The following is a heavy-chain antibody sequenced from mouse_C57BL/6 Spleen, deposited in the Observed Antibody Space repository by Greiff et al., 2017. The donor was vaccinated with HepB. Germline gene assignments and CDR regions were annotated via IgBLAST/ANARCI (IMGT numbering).Heavy chain of an antibody. CDR1: GYTFTDYY. D-gene: IGHD2-1*01. V-gene: IGHV1-26*01. Sequence: VQLQQSGPELVKPGASVKISCKASGYTFTDYYMNWVKQSHGKSLEWIGDINPNNGGTSYNQKFKGKATLTVDKSSSTAYMELRSLTSEDSAVYYWARSGGNYGNYYAMDYWGQGTSVTVSS. J-gene: IGHJ4*01. CDR3: ARSGGNYGNYYAMDY. CDR2: INPNNGGT.